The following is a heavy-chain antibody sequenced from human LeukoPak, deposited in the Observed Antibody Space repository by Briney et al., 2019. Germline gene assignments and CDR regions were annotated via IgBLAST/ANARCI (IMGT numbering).Heavy chain of an antibody. CDR3: ATYTQYFGAPGGADY. CDR2: INKDGSEK. J-gene: IGHJ4*02. CDR1: RFTFSDYW. D-gene: IGHD2-21*01. Sequence: PGGSLRLSCEVPRFTFSDYWMRWVRQAPGTGLERVAAINKDGSEKQYVDSVKGRFTISRDNAKNSVYLQMTSLGAEDTAVYYCATYTQYFGAPGGADYWGLGPVVSVFS. V-gene: IGHV3-7*01.